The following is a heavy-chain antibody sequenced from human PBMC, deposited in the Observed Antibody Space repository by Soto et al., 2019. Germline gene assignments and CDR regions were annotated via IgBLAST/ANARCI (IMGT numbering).Heavy chain of an antibody. CDR3: ARERSNSSSRIHTNWFDP. V-gene: IGHV4-30-2*01. CDR2: IYHSGST. J-gene: IGHJ5*02. D-gene: IGHD6-13*01. CDR1: GGSISSGGYS. Sequence: QLQLQESGSGLVKPSQTLSLTCAVSGGSISSGGYSWSWIRQPPGKGLEWIGYIYHSGSTYYNPSLKSRVTISVDRSKNQFALKLSSVTAADTAVYYCARERSNSSSRIHTNWFDPWGQGTLVTVSS.